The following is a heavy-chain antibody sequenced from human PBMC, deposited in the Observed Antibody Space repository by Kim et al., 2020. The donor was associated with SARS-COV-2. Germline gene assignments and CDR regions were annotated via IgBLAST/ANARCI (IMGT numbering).Heavy chain of an antibody. CDR2: IKSKSDGGTA. V-gene: IGHV3-15*07. CDR1: GFIFSHPW. CDR3: TARRGTAVISSADAFDV. Sequence: GGSLRLSCAASGFIFSHPWMNWVRQAPGKGLEWVGQIKSKSDGGTADYAAPVRGRFTISRDDSKEIVYLQMNSLRTEDTAVYYCTARRGTAVISSADAFDVWGQGTMVTVSS. J-gene: IGHJ3*01. D-gene: IGHD1-26*01.